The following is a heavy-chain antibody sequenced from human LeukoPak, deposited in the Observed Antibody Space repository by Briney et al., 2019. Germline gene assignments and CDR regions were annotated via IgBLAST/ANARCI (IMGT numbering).Heavy chain of an antibody. D-gene: IGHD3-22*01. CDR2: INHKIDGT. J-gene: IGHJ4*02. V-gene: IGHV1-2*02. CDR3: ARAPALMIVASNFDY. CDR1: GYSFTGYY. Sequence: VASVKVSCKASGYSFTGYYMHWVRHAPGQGLWWMGWINHKIDGTIYAQKFQGRVTMTRDTSISTAYMELSRLRSDDTAVYYCARAPALMIVASNFDYWGQGTLVTVSS.